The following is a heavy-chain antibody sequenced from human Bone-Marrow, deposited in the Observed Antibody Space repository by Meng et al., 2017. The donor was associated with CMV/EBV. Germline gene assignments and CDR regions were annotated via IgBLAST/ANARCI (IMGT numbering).Heavy chain of an antibody. J-gene: IGHJ4*02. CDR1: GYTFTGYY. V-gene: IGHV1-69*10. Sequence: SVKVSCKASGYTFTGYYMHWVRQAPGQGLEWMGGIIPILGIANYAQKFQGRVTITADKSTSTAYMELSSLRSEDTAVYYCELSGAAAGRLDYWGQGTLVTVSS. D-gene: IGHD6-13*01. CDR2: IIPILGIA. CDR3: ELSGAAAGRLDY.